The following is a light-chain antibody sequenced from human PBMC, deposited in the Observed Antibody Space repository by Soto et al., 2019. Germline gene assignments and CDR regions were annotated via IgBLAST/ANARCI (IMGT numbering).Light chain of an antibody. J-gene: IGKJ3*01. CDR2: GAS. Sequence: DIQMTQSPSFLSASVGDSVTITCRASQGISDHLAWYQQRPGKVPNLLIYGASTLQSGVPSRFSGRGSGTDFTLIISALQPEDVATYYCENYNSAPFTFGPGTKVDLK. V-gene: IGKV1-27*01. CDR3: ENYNSAPFT. CDR1: QGISDH.